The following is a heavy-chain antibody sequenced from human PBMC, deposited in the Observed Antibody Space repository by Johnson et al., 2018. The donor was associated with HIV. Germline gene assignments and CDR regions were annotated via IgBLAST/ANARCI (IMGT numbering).Heavy chain of an antibody. CDR2: ISYDGTKK. Sequence: QVQLVESGGGVVQPGRSLRLSCAASGFTFSSYAMHWVRQAPGEGLEWVAVISYDGTKKYYADSVTGRFTISRDNSKNTLFLQMNSLRPEDTAIYYCASPPSGYDFWDGPNIFDVWGQGTMVSVAS. CDR3: ASPPSGYDFWDGPNIFDV. CDR1: GFTFSSYA. V-gene: IGHV3-30-3*01. J-gene: IGHJ3*01. D-gene: IGHD3-3*01.